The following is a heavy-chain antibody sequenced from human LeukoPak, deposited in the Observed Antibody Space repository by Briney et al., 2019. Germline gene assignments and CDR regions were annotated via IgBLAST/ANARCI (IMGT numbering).Heavy chain of an antibody. CDR1: GFTFSSYV. J-gene: IGHJ4*02. CDR2: ISSDENNK. D-gene: IGHD2-21*02. V-gene: IGHV3-30*03. Sequence: GGSLRLSCAASGFTFSSYVMHWVRQAPGKGLEWVALISSDENNKYHADSVKGRFTISRDDSKNTLFLQMNSLRPEDTAVYYSASKWFCGGDCYYQIDFWGQGTLVTVSS. CDR3: ASKWFCGGDCYYQIDF.